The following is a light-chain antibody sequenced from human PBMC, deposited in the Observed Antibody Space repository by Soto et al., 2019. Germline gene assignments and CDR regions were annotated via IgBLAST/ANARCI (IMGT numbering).Light chain of an antibody. CDR3: QQSYSCLWT. V-gene: IGKV1-39*01. J-gene: IGKJ1*01. Sequence: DIQMTQSPSSLSVSVGDTVTIICRASQNIDFYLNWYQQKLGKAPRLLIYGASNLQSGVPARFSGSGSGTLFTLTISSLQPGDFATYYCQQSYSCLWTFGQGTKVEIK. CDR1: QNIDFY. CDR2: GAS.